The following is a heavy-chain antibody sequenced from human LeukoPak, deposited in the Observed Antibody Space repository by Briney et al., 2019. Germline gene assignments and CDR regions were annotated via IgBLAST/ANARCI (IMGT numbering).Heavy chain of an antibody. V-gene: IGHV3-23*01. CDR2: ISGGGGTT. CDR3: AKVSWANYFDY. D-gene: IGHD6-13*01. J-gene: IGHJ4*02. Sequence: PGGALRLSCAASGFNFSNYDMHWVRQAPGKGLGWVSAISGGGGTTYYADSVRGRFTIYRDNSKHTLYLQINSVRAEGTAIYYCAKVSWANYFDYWGQGTLVTVSS. CDR1: GFNFSNYD.